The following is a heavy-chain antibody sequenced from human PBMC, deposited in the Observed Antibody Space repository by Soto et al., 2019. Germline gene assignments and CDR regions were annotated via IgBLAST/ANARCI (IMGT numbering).Heavy chain of an antibody. Sequence: QVQVVQSGAEVKKPESSVKVSCKPSGGTFNTYTVNWVRLAPGHGVEWMGRFIPILDMANYAQKIQDRVTITADRTTFTAYMGLNSLTSDDTAVYYCAITYCRDNSCPRDFDLWGPGTRVTVSS. CDR2: FIPILDMA. CDR3: AITYCRDNSCPRDFDL. CDR1: GGTFNTYT. D-gene: IGHD2-21*01. V-gene: IGHV1-69*02. J-gene: IGHJ4*02.